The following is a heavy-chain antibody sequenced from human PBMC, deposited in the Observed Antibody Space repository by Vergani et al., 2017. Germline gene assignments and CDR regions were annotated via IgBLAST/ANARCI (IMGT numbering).Heavy chain of an antibody. V-gene: IGHV4-59*02. J-gene: IGHJ5*02. Sequence: QAQLQESGPGLVKPSETLSLTCHVFGVSVTNYNCNWIRQAPGKGLEWIGSLSTTGGATHASHNPSLKRRVSISVDPSKSQFSLRLTSVTAADSAIYYCAGDTHSWQRADRWGQGLLVSVSS. CDR3: AGDTHSWQRADR. CDR1: GVSVTNYN. D-gene: IGHD6-13*01. CDR2: LSTTGGA.